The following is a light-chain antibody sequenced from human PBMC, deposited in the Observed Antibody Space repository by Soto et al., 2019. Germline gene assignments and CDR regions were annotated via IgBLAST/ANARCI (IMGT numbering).Light chain of an antibody. CDR3: QQGHNLPLT. CDR1: QSISTE. V-gene: IGKV3-15*01. CDR2: SAS. Sequence: EIVMTQSPATLSVSPGERATLSCRASQSISTELAWYPQKPGQPPRLLIYSASTRATGVPARFTGSGSGSEFTLTISGLQSEDFAVYYCQQGHNLPLTFGQGTRMEI. J-gene: IGKJ2*01.